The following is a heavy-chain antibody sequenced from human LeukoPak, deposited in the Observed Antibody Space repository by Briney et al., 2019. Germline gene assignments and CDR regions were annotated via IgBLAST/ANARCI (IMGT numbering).Heavy chain of an antibody. CDR2: ISDDGSGT. CDR1: GFTFSDYA. J-gene: IGHJ4*02. V-gene: IGHV3-23*01. D-gene: IGHD5-12*01. CDR3: AGQVAMAFDY. Sequence: GGSLRLSCAASGFTFSDYAMSWVRQAPGQGLEWVSTISDDGSGTYYADSVKGRFTISRDNSKNTLFLQINSLRAEDSAVYYCAGQVAMAFDYWGQGTLVTVSS.